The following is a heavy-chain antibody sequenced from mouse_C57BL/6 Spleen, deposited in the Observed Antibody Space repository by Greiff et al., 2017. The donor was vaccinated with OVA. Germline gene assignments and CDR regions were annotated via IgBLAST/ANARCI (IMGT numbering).Heavy chain of an antibody. J-gene: IGHJ2*01. CDR1: GYAFSSYW. Sequence: VQVVESGAELVKPGASVKISCKASGYAFSSYWMNWVKQRPGKGLEWIGQIYPGDGDTNYNGKFKGKATLTADKSSSTAYMQLSSLTSEDSAVYFCAREDYGSRDYWGQGTTLTVSS. CDR2: IYPGDGDT. D-gene: IGHD1-1*01. V-gene: IGHV1-80*01. CDR3: AREDYGSRDY.